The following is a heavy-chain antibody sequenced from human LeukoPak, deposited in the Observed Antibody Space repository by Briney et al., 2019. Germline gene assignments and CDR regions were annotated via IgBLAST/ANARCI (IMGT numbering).Heavy chain of an antibody. J-gene: IGHJ4*02. V-gene: IGHV3-74*01. D-gene: IGHD6-19*01. CDR2: INSDWSST. CDR1: GFTFSSYW. Sequence: SGGSLRLSCAASGFTFSSYWMHWVRQAPGKGLVWVSRINSDWSSTSYADSVKGRFTISRDNAKHTLYLQMNSLRPEDTAVYYCARVRSTGCSYFDYWGQGTLVRVPS. CDR3: ARVRSTGCSYFDY.